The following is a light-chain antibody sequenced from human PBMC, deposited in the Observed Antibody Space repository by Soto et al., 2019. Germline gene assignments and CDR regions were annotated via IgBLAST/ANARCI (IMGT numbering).Light chain of an antibody. J-gene: IGKJ4*01. CDR2: GAS. V-gene: IGKV3-20*01. CDR1: QSVSSSS. Sequence: EIVLTQSPGTLSLSPGERVTLSCRASQSVSSSSLAWYQQRPGQAPRLLISGASSRATGIPDRFIGSGFGTDFTLTISRLEPEDFAVYYCQQYGNSPLTFGGGTKVHIK. CDR3: QQYGNSPLT.